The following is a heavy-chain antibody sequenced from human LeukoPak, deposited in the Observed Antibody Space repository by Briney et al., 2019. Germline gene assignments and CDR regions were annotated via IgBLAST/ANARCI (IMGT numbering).Heavy chain of an antibody. V-gene: IGHV4-30-4*01. CDR2: IYYSGST. J-gene: IGHJ4*02. D-gene: IGHD6-13*01. CDR3: ARAGIAAAGTPFDY. Sequence: SQTLSLTCTVSGGSISSGDYYWSWIRQPPGKGLEWIGYIYYSGSTYYNPSLKSRVTISVDTSKNQFPLKLSSVTAADTAVYYCARAGIAAAGTPFDYWGQGTLVTVSS. CDR1: GGSISSGDYY.